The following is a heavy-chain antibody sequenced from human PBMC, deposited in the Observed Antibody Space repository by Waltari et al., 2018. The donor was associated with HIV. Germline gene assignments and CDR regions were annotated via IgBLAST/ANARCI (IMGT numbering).Heavy chain of an antibody. CDR3: AGATDGNFFWDF. D-gene: IGHD4-4*01. V-gene: IGHV5-51*01. CDR2: ICPGYCPGGSLT. CDR1: GYSFDSYW. Sequence: EVQLVQSGAEVRKPGESLRISCQASGYSFDSYWLGWVRQMPGKGLEWMGIICPGYCPGGSLTIYNPPFQGQVTISADRSLITAYLHWNSLQASDTATYYCAGATDGNFFWDFWGQGTLVSVSS. J-gene: IGHJ4*02.